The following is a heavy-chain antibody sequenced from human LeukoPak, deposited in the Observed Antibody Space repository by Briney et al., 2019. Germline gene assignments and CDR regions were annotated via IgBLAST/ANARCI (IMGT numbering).Heavy chain of an antibody. V-gene: IGHV3-53*01. J-gene: IGHJ4*02. D-gene: IGHD3-22*01. CDR3: ARDSVYYDSRGSLGAY. CDR1: GVTVSINY. Sequence: AGGSLRLSCAASGVTVSINYMGWVCQAPGKGLEWVSVIYSGGSTYYADSVKGRFTISRDNSKNTLYLQMNSLRAEDTPVYSCARDSVYYDSRGSLGAYWGQGTLVTVSS. CDR2: IYSGGST.